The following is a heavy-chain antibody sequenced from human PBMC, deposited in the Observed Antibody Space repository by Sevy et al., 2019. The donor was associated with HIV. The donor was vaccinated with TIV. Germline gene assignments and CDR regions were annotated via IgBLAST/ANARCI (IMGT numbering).Heavy chain of an antibody. CDR3: ARWGGTRITMIVVVVTGYFDY. D-gene: IGHD3-22*01. Sequence: SETLSLTCAVYGGSFSDYSWSWIRQPPGKGLEWIGEINHSGSTNYNPSLKSRVTISVDTSKNQFALKLSSVTAAETAVYYCARWGGTRITMIVVVVTGYFDYWGQGTLVTVSS. CDR1: GGSFSDYS. V-gene: IGHV4-34*01. CDR2: INHSGST. J-gene: IGHJ4*02.